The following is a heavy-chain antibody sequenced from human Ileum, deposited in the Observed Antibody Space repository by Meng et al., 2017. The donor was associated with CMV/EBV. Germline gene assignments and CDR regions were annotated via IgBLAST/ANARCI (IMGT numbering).Heavy chain of an antibody. Sequence: GESLKISCAASGFTFSSYWMSWVCQAPGKGLEWVANIRQDGSEKYYVDSVKGRFTISRDNTKNSLDLQMNSLRAEDTAVYYCARVWSGYSGYGMDVWGQGTTVTVSS. D-gene: IGHD3-3*01. CDR2: IRQDGSEK. CDR1: GFTFSSYW. V-gene: IGHV3-7*01. J-gene: IGHJ6*02. CDR3: ARVWSGYSGYGMDV.